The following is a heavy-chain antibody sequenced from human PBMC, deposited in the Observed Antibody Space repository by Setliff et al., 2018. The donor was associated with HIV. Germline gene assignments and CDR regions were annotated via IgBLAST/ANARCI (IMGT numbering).Heavy chain of an antibody. D-gene: IGHD1-1*01. CDR3: VKDTLIGWNDPDLFAFDI. V-gene: IGHV3-43*01. J-gene: IGHJ3*02. Sequence: PGGSLRLSCAASGFTFDDYTMHWVRQAPGKGLEWVSLISWDGANTYYADSLEDRITISRDNSKNSLYLQMNSLRTEDTALYYCVKDTLIGWNDPDLFAFDIWGQGTMVTVSS. CDR2: ISWDGANT. CDR1: GFTFDDYT.